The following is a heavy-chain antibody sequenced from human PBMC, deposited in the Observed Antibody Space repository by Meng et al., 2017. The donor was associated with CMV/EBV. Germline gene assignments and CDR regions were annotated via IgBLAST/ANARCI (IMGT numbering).Heavy chain of an antibody. V-gene: IGHV1-2*02. D-gene: IGHD3-22*01. CDR1: GYTFTGYY. CDR2: INPNSGGT. Sequence: ASVKVSCKASGYTFTGYYMHWVRQAPGQGLEWMGWINPNSGGTNYALKSQGRVTMTRDTSISTAYMELSRLRSDDTAVYYCARASSGYGSAFDIWGQGTMVTVSS. CDR3: ARASSGYGSAFDI. J-gene: IGHJ3*02.